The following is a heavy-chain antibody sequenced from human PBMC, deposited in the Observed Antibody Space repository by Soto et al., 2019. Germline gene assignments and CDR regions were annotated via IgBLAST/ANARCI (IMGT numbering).Heavy chain of an antibody. D-gene: IGHD3-3*01. Sequence: LSLTCRVSGVSIGSHFWSWGRQAAGKGPELVGYIDHTVNTKYNPALKSRVTISMDTSKNQLSLQLSSVTAADTAVYYCARGPYYDFWSDSYYYYYGMDVWGQGTTVTVSS. CDR3: ARGPYYDFWSDSYYYYYGMDV. CDR2: IDHTVNT. V-gene: IGHV4-59*11. CDR1: GVSIGSHF. J-gene: IGHJ6*02.